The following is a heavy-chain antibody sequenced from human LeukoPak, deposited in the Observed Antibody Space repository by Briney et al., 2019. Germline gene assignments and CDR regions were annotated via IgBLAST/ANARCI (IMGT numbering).Heavy chain of an antibody. CDR2: IYSGGST. J-gene: IGHJ4*02. CDR3: ARDRGGSSGWYEFDY. CDR1: GFTVSSNY. Sequence: GGSLRLSCAASGFTVSSNYMSWVRQAPGKGLEWVSVIYSGGSTYYADSVKGRFTISRDNSKNTLYLQMNSLRAGDTAVYYCARDRGGSSGWYEFDYWGQGTLVTVSS. D-gene: IGHD6-19*01. V-gene: IGHV3-66*01.